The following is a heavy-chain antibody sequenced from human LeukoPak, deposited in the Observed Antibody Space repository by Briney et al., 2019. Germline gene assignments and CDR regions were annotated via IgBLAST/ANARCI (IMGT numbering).Heavy chain of an antibody. Sequence: GGSLRLSCAASGFTFSSYGMHWVRQAPGKGLEWVAVIWYDGSNKYYADSVKGRFTISRDNSKNTLYLQMNSLRAEDTAVYYCAREYYYDSSGYYPGSLGYWGQGTLVTVSS. CDR2: IWYDGSNK. CDR3: AREYYYDSSGYYPGSLGY. V-gene: IGHV3-33*01. D-gene: IGHD3-22*01. CDR1: GFTFSSYG. J-gene: IGHJ4*02.